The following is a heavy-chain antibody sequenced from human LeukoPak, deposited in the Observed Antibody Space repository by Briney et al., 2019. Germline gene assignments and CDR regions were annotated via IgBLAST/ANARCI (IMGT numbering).Heavy chain of an antibody. J-gene: IGHJ3*02. CDR2: ISSSSSYI. D-gene: IGHD5-12*01. CDR3: ARGGAEDIVATISMDAFDI. V-gene: IGHV3-21*01. Sequence: GGSLRLSCAASGFTFSSYSMNWVRQAPGKGLEWVSSISSSSSYIYYADSVKGRFTISRDNAKNSLYLQMNSLRAEDTAVYYCARGGAEDIVATISMDAFDIWGQGTMVTVSS. CDR1: GFTFSSYS.